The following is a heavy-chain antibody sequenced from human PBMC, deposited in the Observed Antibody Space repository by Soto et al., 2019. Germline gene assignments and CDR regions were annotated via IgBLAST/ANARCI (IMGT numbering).Heavy chain of an antibody. D-gene: IGHD3-3*01. V-gene: IGHV1-2*02. Sequence: ASLKVSCKASGYTFTGYYMHWVRQAPGQGLEWMGWINPNSGGTNYAQKFQGRVTMTRDTSISTAYMELSRLRPDDTAVYYCARDLPVYYDFGIGPDYWGQGTLVAVSS. CDR2: INPNSGGT. CDR1: GYTFTGYY. J-gene: IGHJ4*02. CDR3: ARDLPVYYDFGIGPDY.